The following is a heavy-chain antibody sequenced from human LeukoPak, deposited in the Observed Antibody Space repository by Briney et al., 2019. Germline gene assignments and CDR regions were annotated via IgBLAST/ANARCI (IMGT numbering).Heavy chain of an antibody. D-gene: IGHD3-16*01. Sequence: KPSETLSLTCTVSGGSISSYYRSWIRQPPGKGLEWIGYIYYSGSTNYNPSLKSRVTISVDTSKNQFPLKLSSVTAADTAVYYCARGEGGYDYWGQGTLVTVSS. CDR2: IYYSGST. CDR1: GGSISSYY. J-gene: IGHJ4*02. V-gene: IGHV4-59*01. CDR3: ARGEGGYDY.